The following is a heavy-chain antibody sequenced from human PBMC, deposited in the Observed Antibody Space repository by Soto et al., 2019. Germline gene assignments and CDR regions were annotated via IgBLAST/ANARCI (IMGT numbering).Heavy chain of an antibody. CDR3: ARGSSYYDFWSGSIRAQYYFDY. J-gene: IGHJ4*02. CDR2: IYYSGST. CDR1: GGSISSGDYY. D-gene: IGHD3-3*01. Sequence: SETLSLTCTVSGGSISSGDYYWSWIRQPPGKGLEWIGYIYYSGSTYYNPSLKSRVTISVDTSKNQFSLKLSSVTAADMAVYYCARGSSYYDFWSGSIRAQYYFDYWGQGTLVTVSS. V-gene: IGHV4-30-4*01.